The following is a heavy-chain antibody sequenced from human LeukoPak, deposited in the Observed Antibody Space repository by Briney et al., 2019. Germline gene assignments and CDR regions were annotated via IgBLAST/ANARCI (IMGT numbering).Heavy chain of an antibody. J-gene: IGHJ3*02. CDR2: INPSGGST. Sequence: ASVKVSCKASGYTFTIYYIHWVRQAPGQGLEWMGLINPSGGSTNYAQKFQGRVTMTEDTSTDTAYMELSSLRSEDTAVYYCATESYSGSYLYAFDIWGQGTMVTVSS. D-gene: IGHD1-26*01. CDR1: GYTFTIYY. V-gene: IGHV1-46*01. CDR3: ATESYSGSYLYAFDI.